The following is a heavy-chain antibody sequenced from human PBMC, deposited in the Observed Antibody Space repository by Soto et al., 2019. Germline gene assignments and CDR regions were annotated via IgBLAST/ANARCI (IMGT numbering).Heavy chain of an antibody. CDR3: GRVMIGTSRHTDSDY. CDR2: IDYNGVT. J-gene: IGHJ4*02. Sequence: PSETLSLTCTVSGGSMNNYYWGWVRQTPGKGLEWIGNIDYNGVTYYNPSLKSRVTVSKDTSKNQFSLKVASVTAADTAIYYCGRVMIGTSRHTDSDYWGQGTQVTVSS. CDR1: GGSMNNYY. V-gene: IGHV4-59*04. D-gene: IGHD2-2*01.